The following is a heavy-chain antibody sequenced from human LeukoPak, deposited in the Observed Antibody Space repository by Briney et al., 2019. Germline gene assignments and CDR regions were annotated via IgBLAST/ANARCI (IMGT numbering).Heavy chain of an antibody. D-gene: IGHD3-22*01. CDR2: ISYDGSNK. CDR3: TRGPGYHDSSYLDY. J-gene: IGHJ4*02. CDR1: GFTFSSYA. Sequence: PGGSLRLSCAASGFTFSSYAMHWVRQAPGKGLEWVAVISYDGSNKYYADSVKGRFTISRDNSKNTLYLQMNSLRAEDTAVYYCTRGPGYHDSSYLDYWGQGTLVTVSS. V-gene: IGHV3-30*04.